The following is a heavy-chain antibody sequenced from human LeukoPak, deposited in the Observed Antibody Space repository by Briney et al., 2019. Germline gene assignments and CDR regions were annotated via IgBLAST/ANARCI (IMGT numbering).Heavy chain of an antibody. CDR2: ISWNSGSI. CDR1: GCSISSGYY. CDR3: ARVRYYDSSGSWGTLLY. J-gene: IGHJ4*02. V-gene: IGHV3-9*01. D-gene: IGHD3-22*01. Sequence: LSLTCTVSGCSISSGYYWGWIRQPPGKGLEWVSGISWNSGSIGYADSVKGRFTISRDNAKNSLYLQMNSLRAEDTALYYCARVRYYDSSGSWGTLLYWGQGTLVAVSS.